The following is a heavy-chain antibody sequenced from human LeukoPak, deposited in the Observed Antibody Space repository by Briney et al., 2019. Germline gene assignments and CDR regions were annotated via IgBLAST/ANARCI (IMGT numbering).Heavy chain of an antibody. CDR1: GGSISSYY. CDR2: IYTSGST. CDR3: ARDEYSSSRDAFEI. D-gene: IGHD6-13*01. V-gene: IGHV4-4*07. J-gene: IGHJ3*02. Sequence: PSETLSLTCTVSGGSISSYYWSWIRQPAGKGLEWIGRIYTSGSTNYNPSLKSRVTMSVDTSKNQFSLKLSSVTAADTAVYYCARDEYSSSRDAFEIWGQGTMVTVSS.